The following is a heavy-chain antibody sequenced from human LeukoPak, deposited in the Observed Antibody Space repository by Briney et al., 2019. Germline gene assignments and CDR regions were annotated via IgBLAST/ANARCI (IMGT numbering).Heavy chain of an antibody. Sequence: SQTLSLTCAISGDSVSSNTAAWNWVRQSPSIGLEWLGRTYYRSKWYNDYAVSVKSRIIINPDTSKNQFSLQLNSVTPEDTALYYCAASSGGFYSWGQGTLVTVSS. D-gene: IGHD2-15*01. V-gene: IGHV6-1*01. CDR3: AASSGGFYS. CDR1: GDSVSSNTAA. CDR2: TYYRSKWYN. J-gene: IGHJ4*02.